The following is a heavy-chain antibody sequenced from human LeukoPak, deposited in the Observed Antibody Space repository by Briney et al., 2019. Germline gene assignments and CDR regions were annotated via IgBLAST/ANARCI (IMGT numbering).Heavy chain of an antibody. V-gene: IGHV3-30*18. D-gene: IGHD3-9*01. CDR1: GFTFSNAW. J-gene: IGHJ4*02. CDR3: AKEGQGFTDILTGYYRGDY. CDR2: ISYDGSNK. Sequence: GGSLRLSCAASGFTFSNAWMSWVRQAPGKGLEWVAVISYDGSNKYYTDSVKGRFTISRDNSKNTLYLQMNSLRAEDTAVYYCAKEGQGFTDILTGYYRGDYWGQGTLVTVSS.